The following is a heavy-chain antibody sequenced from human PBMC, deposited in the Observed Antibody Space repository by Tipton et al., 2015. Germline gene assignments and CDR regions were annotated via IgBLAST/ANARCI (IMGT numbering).Heavy chain of an antibody. V-gene: IGHV4-38-2*01. J-gene: IGHJ4*02. D-gene: IGHD3-9*01. CDR2: ISHSGNT. CDR1: AYSISTDYY. Sequence: TLSLTCAVSAYSISTDYYWVWIRQPPGKGLEWIGSISHSGNTYYNPSLKSRVTMPRDTSKNQFSLKLTSVTAADTAVYYCACQDYDSLTRDYQTVDYWGQGTLVTVSS. CDR3: ACQDYDSLTRDYQTVDY.